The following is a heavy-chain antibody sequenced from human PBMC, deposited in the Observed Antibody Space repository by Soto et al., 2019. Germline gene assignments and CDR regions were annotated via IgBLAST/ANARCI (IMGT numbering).Heavy chain of an antibody. J-gene: IGHJ4*02. CDR2: IIPIFSST. CDR1: GSRFSNYV. D-gene: IGHD2-2*02. Sequence: QVQLVQSGAEVKTPGSSLKVSCKVSGSRFSNYVISWVRQAPGHGLEWLGRIIPIFSSTKYAQSFQGRVTITSDKSTRTASLELSRRRSDDTAVYFCAREGRGKKAGYNGLVSLGYWGQGTLVTVSS. CDR3: AREGRGKKAGYNGLVSLGY. V-gene: IGHV1-69*06.